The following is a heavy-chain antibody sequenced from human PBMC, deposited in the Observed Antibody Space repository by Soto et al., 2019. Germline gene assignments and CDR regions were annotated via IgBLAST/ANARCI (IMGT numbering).Heavy chain of an antibody. V-gene: IGHV6-1*01. CDR1: GDSVASNSAA. CDR3: ARAIAARRHYYYGMDV. J-gene: IGHJ6*02. CDR2: TYYRSKWYN. D-gene: IGHD6-6*01. Sequence: SQTLSLTCAISGDSVASNSAAWTWIRQSPSRGLEWLGRTYYRSKWYNDYAVSVESRITINPDTSKNQFSLQLNSVTPEDTAVYYCARAIAARRHYYYGMDVWGQGTTVTVSS.